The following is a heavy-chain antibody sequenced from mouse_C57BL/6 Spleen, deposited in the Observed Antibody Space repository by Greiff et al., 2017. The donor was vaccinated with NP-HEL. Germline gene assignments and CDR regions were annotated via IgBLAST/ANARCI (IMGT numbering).Heavy chain of an antibody. CDR2: ISSGSSTI. Sequence: EVHLVESGGGLVKPGGSLKLSCAASGFTFSDYGMHWVRQAPEKGLEWVAYISSGSSTIYYADTVKGRFTIARDNAKNTLFLQMTSLRSEDTAMYYCARQTTVDGGAMDYWGQGTSVTVSS. D-gene: IGHD1-1*01. V-gene: IGHV5-17*01. J-gene: IGHJ4*01. CDR1: GFTFSDYG. CDR3: ARQTTVDGGAMDY.